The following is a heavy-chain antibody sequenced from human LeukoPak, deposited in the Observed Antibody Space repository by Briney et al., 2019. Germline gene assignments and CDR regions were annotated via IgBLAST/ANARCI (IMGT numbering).Heavy chain of an antibody. CDR1: GNSITTYW. D-gene: IGHD3-16*01. V-gene: IGHV5-51*01. J-gene: IGHJ3*02. CDR2: IFPGDSDT. CDR3: ATYFAGAETFDT. Sequence: GESLKISCKASGNSITTYWIGWVRQKPGKGLEWMGLIFPGDSDTKYSPSFQGHVIISADKSISTAYLQWSSLKASDTAMYYCATYFAGAETFDTWGQGTMVTVSS.